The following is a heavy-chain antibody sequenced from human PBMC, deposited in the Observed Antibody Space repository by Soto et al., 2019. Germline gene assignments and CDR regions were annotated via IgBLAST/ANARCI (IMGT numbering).Heavy chain of an antibody. V-gene: IGHV3-66*01. J-gene: IGHJ4*02. CDR3: ARDEEYCTSSSFYARLRPH. CDR1: GFTVSSNY. D-gene: IGHD2-2*01. Sequence: GGSLRLSCAASGFTVSSNYMSWVRQAPGKGLEWVSVIYSGGTTYFADSVEGRFTISRDNSKNTLFLQMNSLRAEDTAVYYCARDEEYCTSSSFYARLRPHWCQGT. CDR2: IYSGGTT.